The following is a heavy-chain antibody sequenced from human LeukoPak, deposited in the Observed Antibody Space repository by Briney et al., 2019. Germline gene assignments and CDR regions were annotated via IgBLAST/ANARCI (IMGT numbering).Heavy chain of an antibody. V-gene: IGHV1-8*01. J-gene: IGHJ6*04. CDR2: MNPNSGKT. CDR3: ARAHYASSNIKVPFDV. CDR1: GYSFTSLE. D-gene: IGHD3-22*01. Sequence: GASVKVSCKASGYSFTSLEINWVRQATGQGLEWMGWMNPNSGKTGYAQKFQGRVSMTRNNSISTVYMELRSLRSEDTAMYYCARAHYASSNIKVPFDVWGKGTTVTVSS.